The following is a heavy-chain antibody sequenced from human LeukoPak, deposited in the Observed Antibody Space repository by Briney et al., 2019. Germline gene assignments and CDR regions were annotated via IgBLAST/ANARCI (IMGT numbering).Heavy chain of an antibody. J-gene: IGHJ4*02. V-gene: IGHV4-59*12. CDR3: ARVGGDDSSSWYLDY. D-gene: IGHD6-13*01. CDR2: IYYSGST. Sequence: ASETLSLTCTVSGGSISSYYWSWIRQPPGKGLEWIGYIYYSGSTNYNPSLKSRVTISVDTSKNQFSLKLSSVTAADTAVYYCARVGGDDSSSWYLDYWGQGTLVTVSS. CDR1: GGSISSYY.